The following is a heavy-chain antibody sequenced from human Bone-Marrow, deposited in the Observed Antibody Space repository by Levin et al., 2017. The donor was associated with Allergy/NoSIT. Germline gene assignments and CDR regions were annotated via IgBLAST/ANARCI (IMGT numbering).Heavy chain of an antibody. CDR3: AKGKLGYCSSTSCYEDAFDI. V-gene: IGHV3-23*01. CDR1: GFTFSSYA. J-gene: IGHJ3*02. Sequence: GGSLRLSCAASGFTFSSYAMSWVRQAPGKGLEWVSAISGSGGSTYYADSVKGRFTISRDNSKNTLYLQMNSLRAEDTAVYYCAKGKLGYCSSTSCYEDAFDIWGQGTMVTVSS. CDR2: ISGSGGST. D-gene: IGHD2-2*01.